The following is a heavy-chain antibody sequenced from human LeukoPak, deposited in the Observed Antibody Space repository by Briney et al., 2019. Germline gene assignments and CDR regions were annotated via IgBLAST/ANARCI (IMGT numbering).Heavy chain of an antibody. CDR1: GFTFSSNY. J-gene: IGHJ6*03. V-gene: IGHV3-53*01. CDR2: IYSGGST. CDR3: ACGSTHLYYYYMDV. Sequence: GGSLRLSCAASGFTFSSNYMSWVRQAPGKGLEWVSVIYSGGSTYYADSVKGRFTISRDNSKNTLYLQMNSLRAEDTAVYYCACGSTHLYYYYMDVWGKGTTVTVSS. D-gene: IGHD2-2*01.